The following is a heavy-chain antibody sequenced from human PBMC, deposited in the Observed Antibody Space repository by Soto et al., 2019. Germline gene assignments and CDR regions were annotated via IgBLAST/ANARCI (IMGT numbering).Heavy chain of an antibody. CDR3: ARGYARVVVAARGMDV. CDR1: GYTFTSYY. D-gene: IGHD2-15*01. CDR2: INPSGGST. J-gene: IGHJ6*02. V-gene: IGHV1-46*01. Sequence: QVQLVQSGAEVKKPGASVKVSCKASGYTFTSYYMHWVRQAPGQGLEWMGIINPSGGSTSYAQKFQGSVTITRDTSTSTVYMELSSLRSEDTAVYSCARGYARVVVAARGMDVWGQGTTVTVSS.